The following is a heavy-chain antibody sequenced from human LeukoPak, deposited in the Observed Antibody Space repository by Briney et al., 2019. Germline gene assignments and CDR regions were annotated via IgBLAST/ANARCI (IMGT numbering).Heavy chain of an antibody. CDR1: GFTFSSYA. V-gene: IGHV3-23*01. CDR2: ISGSGGST. Sequence: GSLRLSCAASGFTFSSYAMSWVRQAPGKGLEWVSAISGSGGSTYYADSVKGRFTITRDNSKNTLYLQMNSLRAEDTAVYYCAKLRTYYYGSGSHFDYWGQGTLVTVSS. CDR3: AKLRTYYYGSGSHFDY. J-gene: IGHJ4*02. D-gene: IGHD3-10*01.